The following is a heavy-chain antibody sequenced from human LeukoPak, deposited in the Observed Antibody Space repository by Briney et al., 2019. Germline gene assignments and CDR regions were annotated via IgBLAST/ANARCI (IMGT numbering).Heavy chain of an antibody. CDR1: GYTFTGYY. J-gene: IGHJ5*02. V-gene: IGHV1-2*02. Sequence: ASVTDTFKASGYTFTGYYLHWVRQAPGQGLERMGWINPKSGGTKYAQKFQGRVTMTRDTSISTAYMELTRLRSDDTAVYYCAVRGVREGQDWFYPWGHGVLVTVSS. D-gene: IGHD3-10*01. CDR2: INPKSGGT. CDR3: AVRGVREGQDWFYP.